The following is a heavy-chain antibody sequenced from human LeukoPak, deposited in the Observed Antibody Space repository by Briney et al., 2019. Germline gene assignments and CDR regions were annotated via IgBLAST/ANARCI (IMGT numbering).Heavy chain of an antibody. V-gene: IGHV4-39*01. J-gene: IGHJ3*02. CDR3: ASLMLVGATIPPGAFDI. CDR2: IYHSGST. D-gene: IGHD1-26*01. Sequence: SETLSLTCTVSGGSISSSSYYWGWIRQPPGKGLEWIGSIYHSGSTYYNPSLKSRVTISVDTSKNQFSLKLSSVTAADTAVYYCASLMLVGATIPPGAFDIWGQGTMVTVSS. CDR1: GGSISSSSYY.